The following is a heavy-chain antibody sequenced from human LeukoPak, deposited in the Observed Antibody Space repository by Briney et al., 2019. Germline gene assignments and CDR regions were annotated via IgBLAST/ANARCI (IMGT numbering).Heavy chain of an antibody. CDR1: GYTFTGYY. D-gene: IGHD3-9*01. CDR3: ARVEKRLRYFDWLYLFDY. J-gene: IGHJ4*02. CDR2: INPNSGGT. V-gene: IGHV1-2*02. Sequence: ASVKVSCKASGYTFTGYYMHWVRQAPGQGLEWMGWINPNSGGTNYAQKFQGRVTMTRDTSISTAYTELSRLRSDDTAVYYCARVEKRLRYFDWLYLFDYWGQGTLVTVSS.